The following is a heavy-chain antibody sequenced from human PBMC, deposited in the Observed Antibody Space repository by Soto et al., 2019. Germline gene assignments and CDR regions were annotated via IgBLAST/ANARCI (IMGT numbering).Heavy chain of an antibody. CDR1: GDTVDKFL. V-gene: IGHV1-69*01. J-gene: IGHJ4*02. CDR2: IIHMFGTT. Sequence: QVHLVQSGAEVKRPGSSVKVSCKASGDTVDKFLINWVRQAPGQGLDGMGGIIHMFGTTNYARNFRDRVTITAEESTRTAYMELSGLKSDDTAVYFCARAIGYGVFSAALLDWGQGTLVTVSA. CDR3: ARAIGYGVFSAALLD. D-gene: IGHD4-17*01.